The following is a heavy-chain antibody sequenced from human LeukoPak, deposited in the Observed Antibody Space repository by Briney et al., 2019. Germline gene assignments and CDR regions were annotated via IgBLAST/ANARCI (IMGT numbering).Heavy chain of an antibody. V-gene: IGHV1-58*02. J-gene: IGHJ4*02. D-gene: IGHD3-22*01. CDR1: GFTFTSSA. CDR2: IVVGSGNT. CDR3: AAVLDDSSGYYSFLGY. Sequence: SVKVSCKASGFTFTSSAMQWVRQARGQRLERIGWIVVGSGNTNYAQKFQERVTITRDMSTSTAYMELSSLRSEDTAVYYCAAVLDDSSGYYSFLGYWGQGTLVTVSS.